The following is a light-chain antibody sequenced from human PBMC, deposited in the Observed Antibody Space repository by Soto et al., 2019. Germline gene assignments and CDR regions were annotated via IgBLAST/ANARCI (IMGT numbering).Light chain of an antibody. CDR3: QQYGNSLIT. V-gene: IGKV3-20*01. CDR1: QSVSSSN. J-gene: IGKJ5*01. CDR2: GAS. Sequence: EIVMTQSPGTLSLSPGERATLSCRASQSVSSSNLAWYQQKPRQAPRLLIYGASSRATGIPDRFSGSGSGTHFTLTISRLEPEDFAVFYCQQYGNSLITFGQGTRLEI.